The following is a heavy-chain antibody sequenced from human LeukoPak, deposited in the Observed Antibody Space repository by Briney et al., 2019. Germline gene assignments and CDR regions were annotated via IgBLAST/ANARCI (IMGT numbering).Heavy chain of an antibody. Sequence: PGGSLRLSCAASGFTFSSYGMSWVRQAPGKGLEWVSAISGSGGSTYYADSVKGRFTISRDNSKNTLYLQMNSLRAEDTAVYYCAKADSSGWYAGGYFDYWGQGTLVTVSS. V-gene: IGHV3-23*01. CDR1: GFTFSSYG. D-gene: IGHD6-19*01. J-gene: IGHJ4*02. CDR2: ISGSGGST. CDR3: AKADSSGWYAGGYFDY.